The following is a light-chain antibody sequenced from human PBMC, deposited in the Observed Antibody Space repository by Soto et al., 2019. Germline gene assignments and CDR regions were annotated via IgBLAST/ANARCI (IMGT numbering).Light chain of an antibody. CDR3: SSYAGSNTLV. CDR2: GVS. Sequence: QSVLTQPPSASGSPGQSITISCTGTSSDVGAFNFVSWYQQHPGKAPKLMIYGVSKRPSGVPDRFSGSRSGNTASLTVSGLQGEDEADYYCSSYAGSNTLVFGGGTKVTVL. V-gene: IGLV2-8*01. J-gene: IGLJ2*01. CDR1: SSDVGAFNF.